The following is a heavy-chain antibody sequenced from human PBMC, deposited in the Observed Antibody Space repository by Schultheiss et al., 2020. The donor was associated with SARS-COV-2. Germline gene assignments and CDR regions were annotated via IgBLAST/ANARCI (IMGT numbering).Heavy chain of an antibody. Sequence: SETLSLTCAVYGGSFSSYYWSWIRQPAGKGLEWIGRIYTSGSTNYNPSLKSRVTMSVDTSKNQFSLKLSSVTAADTAVYYCARQGPTTYYFDYWGQEPWSPSPQ. CDR1: GGSFSSYY. D-gene: IGHD1-14*01. CDR2: IYTSGST. V-gene: IGHV4-59*10. CDR3: ARQGPTTYYFDY. J-gene: IGHJ4*01.